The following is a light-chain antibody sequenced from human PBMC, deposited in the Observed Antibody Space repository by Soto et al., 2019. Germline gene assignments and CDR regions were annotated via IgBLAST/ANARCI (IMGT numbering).Light chain of an antibody. J-gene: IGLJ1*01. CDR3: SSYSSSITLDV. CDR1: SSDVGNYNY. V-gene: IGLV2-14*03. Sequence: QSALTQPASVSGSLGQSITISCTGTSSDVGNYNYVSWYQQHPGKAPRLMIYDVSNRPSGVSNRFSGSKSGNTGSLTISGLQAEDEAEYYCSSYSSSITLDVFGTGTKLTVL. CDR2: DVS.